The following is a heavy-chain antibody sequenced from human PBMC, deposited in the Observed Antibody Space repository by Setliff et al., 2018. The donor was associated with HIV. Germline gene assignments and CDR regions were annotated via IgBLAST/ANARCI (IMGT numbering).Heavy chain of an antibody. Sequence: PSETLSLTCTVPGGSINRSNYYWGWIRQPPGKGLEWIGTISYTGSTYYDPSLKSRVTISLDTSKNQFFLKLSSVTAPDTAIYYCARQTWEYYDTLTGYYRGPKNFDSWGQGTLVTVSS. J-gene: IGHJ4*02. CDR1: GGSINRSNYY. V-gene: IGHV4-39*01. CDR2: ISYTGST. CDR3: ARQTWEYYDTLTGYYRGPKNFDS. D-gene: IGHD3-9*01.